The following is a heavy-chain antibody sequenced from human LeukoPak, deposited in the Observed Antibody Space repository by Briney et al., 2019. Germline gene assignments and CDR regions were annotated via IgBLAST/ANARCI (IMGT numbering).Heavy chain of an antibody. J-gene: IGHJ4*02. CDR3: ARENYYDSSSYYYWRFDY. D-gene: IGHD3-22*01. CDR1: GFTFSSYG. CDR2: IWYDGSNK. Sequence: GGSLRLSCAASGFTFSSYGMHWVRQAPGKGLEWVAVIWYDGSNKYYADSVKGRFTISRDNSKNTLYLQMNSLRAEDTAVYYCARENYYDSSSYYYWRFDYWGQGTLVTVSS. V-gene: IGHV3-33*01.